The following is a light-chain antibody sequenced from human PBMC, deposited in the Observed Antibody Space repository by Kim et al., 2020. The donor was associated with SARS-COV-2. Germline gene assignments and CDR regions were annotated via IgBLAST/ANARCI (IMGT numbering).Light chain of an antibody. CDR1: QSVGNN. CDR2: SAS. CDR3: QQYKDSIT. Sequence: SVSPGERATLSCRASQSVGNNLAWYQQKPGQSPRLVIYSASTRASDISPRFSGSGSGTEFTLAITSLQSEDSATYYCQQYKDSITFGQGTRLEIK. J-gene: IGKJ5*01. V-gene: IGKV3-15*01.